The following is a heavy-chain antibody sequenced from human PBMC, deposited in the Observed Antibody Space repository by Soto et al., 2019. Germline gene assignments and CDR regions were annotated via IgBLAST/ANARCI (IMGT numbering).Heavy chain of an antibody. Sequence: ASVKVSCKASGYTFTGYYMHWVRQAPGQGLEWMGWINPNSGGTNYAQKFQGRVTMTRDTSTSTAYMELSRLRSDDTAVHYCARAVDCGGDCYLYFDYWGQGTLVTVSS. CDR2: INPNSGGT. CDR3: ARAVDCGGDCYLYFDY. J-gene: IGHJ4*02. D-gene: IGHD2-21*02. V-gene: IGHV1-2*02. CDR1: GYTFTGYY.